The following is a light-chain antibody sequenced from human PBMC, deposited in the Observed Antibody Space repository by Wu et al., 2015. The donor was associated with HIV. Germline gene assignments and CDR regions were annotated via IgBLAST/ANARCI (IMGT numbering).Light chain of an antibody. Sequence: EIVLTQSPGTLSLSPGESATLSCRTSQTVTNNYLAWYQQKRGQAPRLIIYDTSTRATGIPDRFSGSGSATDFTLTISRLEPEDFGTYYCQKYNTAPWTFGQGTKVEMK. J-gene: IGKJ1*01. V-gene: IGKV3-20*01. CDR3: QKYNTAPWT. CDR2: DTS. CDR1: QTVTNNY.